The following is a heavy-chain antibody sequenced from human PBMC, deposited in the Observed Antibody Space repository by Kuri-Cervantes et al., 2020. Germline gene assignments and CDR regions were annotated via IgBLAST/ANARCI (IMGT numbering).Heavy chain of an antibody. Sequence: SETLSLTCTVSGASISGYSSFWGWIRQPPGKGLEWIGSVFYRGSSYYNPSLKSRVTISIDASNNQFSLKLNSVTAADTAVYYCAANDWNGFHSWGQGTLVTVSS. D-gene: IGHD1-1*01. CDR1: GASISGYSSF. V-gene: IGHV4-39*01. CDR3: AANDWNGFHS. CDR2: VFYRGSS. J-gene: IGHJ5*01.